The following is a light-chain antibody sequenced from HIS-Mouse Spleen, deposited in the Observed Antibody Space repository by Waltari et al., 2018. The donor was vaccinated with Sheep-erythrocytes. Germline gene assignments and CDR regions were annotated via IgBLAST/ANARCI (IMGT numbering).Light chain of an antibody. Sequence: HSSLTHPPSLSGSPGQSVTISCTGTSSDVGGYNYVSWYQQHPGKAPKLMIYDVSKRPSGVPDRFSGSKSGNTASLTISGLQAEDEADYYCCSYAGSYTLVFGGGTKLTVL. J-gene: IGLJ3*02. V-gene: IGLV2-11*01. CDR2: DVS. CDR3: CSYAGSYTLV. CDR1: SSDVGGYNY.